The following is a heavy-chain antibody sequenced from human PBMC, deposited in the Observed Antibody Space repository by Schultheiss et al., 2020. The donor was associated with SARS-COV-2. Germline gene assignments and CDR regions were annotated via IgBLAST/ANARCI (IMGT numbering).Heavy chain of an antibody. CDR3: ARATNGSYYPVDAFDI. V-gene: IGHV4-34*01. D-gene: IGHD1-26*01. Sequence: SETLSLTCAVYGGSFSGYYWSWIRQPPGKGLEWIGEINHSGSTNYNPSLKSRVTISGDTSKNQFSLKLSSVTAADTAVYYCARATNGSYYPVDAFDIWGQGTMVTVAS. J-gene: IGHJ3*02. CDR1: GGSFSGYY. CDR2: INHSGST.